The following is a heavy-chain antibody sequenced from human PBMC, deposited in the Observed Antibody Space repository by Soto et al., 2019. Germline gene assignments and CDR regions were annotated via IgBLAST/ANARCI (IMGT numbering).Heavy chain of an antibody. Sequence: GGSLRLSCAASGFTFSSYSMNWVRQAPGTGLEWVSSISSSSSYIYYADSVKGRFTISRDNAKNSLYLQMNSLRAEDTAVYYCARDSGSGSIDYWGQGTLVTVSS. J-gene: IGHJ4*02. D-gene: IGHD1-26*01. CDR3: ARDSGSGSIDY. CDR2: ISSSSSYI. CDR1: GFTFSSYS. V-gene: IGHV3-21*01.